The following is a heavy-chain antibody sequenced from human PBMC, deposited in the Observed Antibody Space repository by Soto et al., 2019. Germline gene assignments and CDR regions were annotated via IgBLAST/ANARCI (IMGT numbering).Heavy chain of an antibody. D-gene: IGHD1-26*01. J-gene: IGHJ4*02. Sequence: QVQLQESGPGLVKPSETLSLTCTVSGGSISSYYWSWIRQPPGKGLEWIGYIYYSGSTNYNPSLKSRVTISVDTSKNQFSLKLSSVTAADTAVYYCASNPVGATIDYWGQGTLVTVSS. V-gene: IGHV4-59*08. CDR2: IYYSGST. CDR1: GGSISSYY. CDR3: ASNPVGATIDY.